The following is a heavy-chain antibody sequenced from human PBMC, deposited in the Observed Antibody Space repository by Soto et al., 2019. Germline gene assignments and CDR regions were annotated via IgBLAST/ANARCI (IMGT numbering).Heavy chain of an antibody. Sequence: ASVKVSCKASGYTFTSYAMHWVRQAPGQRLEWMGWINAGNGNTKYSQKFQGRVTITRDTSASTAYMELSSLRSEDTAVYYCARDGSDGDYGGFYYYYMDVWGKGTTVTVSS. CDR2: INAGNGNT. D-gene: IGHD4-17*01. V-gene: IGHV1-3*01. CDR3: ARDGSDGDYGGFYYYYMDV. J-gene: IGHJ6*03. CDR1: GYTFTSYA.